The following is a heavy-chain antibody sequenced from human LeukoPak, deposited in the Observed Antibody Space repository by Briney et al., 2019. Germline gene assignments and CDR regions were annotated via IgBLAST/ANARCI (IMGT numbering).Heavy chain of an antibody. CDR1: GFTFSSYA. D-gene: IGHD3-22*01. Sequence: GGSLRLSCAASGFTFSSYAMHWVRQAPGKGLEWVAVISSDGSNEFYADSVKGRFTISRDNSKSTLYLQMNSLRAEGTAMFYCARDFGGRGAGSSGFYYYYYYIMDVWGQGTTVTVSS. J-gene: IGHJ6*02. CDR3: ARDFGGRGAGSSGFYYYYYYIMDV. CDR2: ISSDGSNE. V-gene: IGHV3-30*17.